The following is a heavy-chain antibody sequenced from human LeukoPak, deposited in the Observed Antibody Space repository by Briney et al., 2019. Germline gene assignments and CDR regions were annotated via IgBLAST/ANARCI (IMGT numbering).Heavy chain of an antibody. Sequence: ASVKVSCKASGYTFTSYGISWVRQAPGQGLEWVGWISAYNGNTNYAQKLQGRATMTTDTSTSTAYMELRSLRSDDTAVYYCARVVYSSSWYPSWFDPWGQGTLVTVSS. D-gene: IGHD6-13*01. J-gene: IGHJ5*02. CDR2: ISAYNGNT. CDR1: GYTFTSYG. V-gene: IGHV1-18*01. CDR3: ARVVYSSSWYPSWFDP.